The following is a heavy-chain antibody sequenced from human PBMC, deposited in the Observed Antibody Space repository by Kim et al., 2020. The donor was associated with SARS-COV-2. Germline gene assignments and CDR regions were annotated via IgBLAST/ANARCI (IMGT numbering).Heavy chain of an antibody. V-gene: IGHV4-31*03. CDR2: IYYSGST. D-gene: IGHD3-16*01. CDR1: GGSISSGGYY. CDR3: AGGYVARYYYGMDV. Sequence: SETLSLTCTVSGGSISSGGYYWSWIRQHPGKGLEWIGYIYYSGSTYYNPSLKSRVTISVDTSKNQFSLKLSSVTAADTAVYYCAGGYVARYYYGMDVWGQGTTVTVSS. J-gene: IGHJ6*02.